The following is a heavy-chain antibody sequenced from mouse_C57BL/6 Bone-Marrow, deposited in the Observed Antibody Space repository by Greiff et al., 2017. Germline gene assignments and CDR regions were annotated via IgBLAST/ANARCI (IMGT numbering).Heavy chain of an antibody. D-gene: IGHD2-4*01. Sequence: QVQLQQSGAELARPGASVKLSCKASGYTFTSYGISWVKQRTGQGLEWIGEIYPRSGNTYYNEKFKGKATLTADKSSSAAYMELRSLSSEDSAVYFCARNSYDYAYFDYWGQGTTLTVSS. CDR3: ARNSYDYAYFDY. V-gene: IGHV1-81*01. J-gene: IGHJ2*01. CDR2: IYPRSGNT. CDR1: GYTFTSYG.